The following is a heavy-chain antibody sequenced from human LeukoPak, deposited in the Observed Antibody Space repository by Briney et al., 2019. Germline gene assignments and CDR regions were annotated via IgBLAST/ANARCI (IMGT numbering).Heavy chain of an antibody. Sequence: GGSLRLSCAASGFTFSSYSMNWVRQAPGKGLEWVSSISSSSSYIYYADSVKGRFTISRDNAKNSLYLQMNSLRAEDTAVYYCARGFGSRYSYGPLPYYHYMDVWGKGTTVTVSS. V-gene: IGHV3-21*01. CDR1: GFTFSSYS. D-gene: IGHD5-18*01. J-gene: IGHJ6*03. CDR2: ISSSSSYI. CDR3: ARGFGSRYSYGPLPYYHYMDV.